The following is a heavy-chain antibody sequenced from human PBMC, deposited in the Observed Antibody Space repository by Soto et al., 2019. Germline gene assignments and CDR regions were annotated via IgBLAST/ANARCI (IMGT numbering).Heavy chain of an antibody. Sequence: PSETLSLTCTVSGGSISSGGYYWSWIRQHPGKGLEWIGYIYYSGSTYYNPSLKSRVTISVDTSKNQFSLKLSSVTAADTAVYYWGRDRNSSSWKTWSDPWGQETRVTVPS. D-gene: IGHD6-13*01. CDR1: GGSISSGGYY. CDR2: IYYSGST. CDR3: GRDRNSSSWKTWSDP. V-gene: IGHV4-31*03. J-gene: IGHJ5*02.